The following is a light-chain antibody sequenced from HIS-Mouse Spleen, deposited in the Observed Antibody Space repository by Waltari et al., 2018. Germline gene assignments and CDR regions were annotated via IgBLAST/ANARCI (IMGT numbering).Light chain of an antibody. CDR3: QQYYSTPYT. CDR1: QRVLYSSNNKNY. Sequence: DIVMTQSPDSLAVSLGERPTINCKSRQRVLYSSNNKNYLAWYQQKPGQPPKLLIYWASTRESGVPDRFSGSGSGTDFTLTISSLQAEDVAVYYCQQYYSTPYTFGQGTKLEIK. CDR2: WAS. V-gene: IGKV4-1*01. J-gene: IGKJ2*01.